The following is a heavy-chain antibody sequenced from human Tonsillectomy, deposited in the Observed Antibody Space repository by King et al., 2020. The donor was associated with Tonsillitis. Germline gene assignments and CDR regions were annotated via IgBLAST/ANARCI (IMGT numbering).Heavy chain of an antibody. CDR1: GYSFTSYY. CDR3: ARDTAYGDYLADY. CDR2: INPSGGST. J-gene: IGHJ4*02. V-gene: IGHV1-46*01. D-gene: IGHD4-17*01. Sequence: VQLVQSGAEVKKPGASVKVSCKTSGYSFTSYYMHWVRQAPGQGLEWMGIINPSGGSTSYAQKFQGRVTMTRATSTSTVYMELSSLRSEDTAVYYCARDTAYGDYLADYWGQGTLVTVSS.